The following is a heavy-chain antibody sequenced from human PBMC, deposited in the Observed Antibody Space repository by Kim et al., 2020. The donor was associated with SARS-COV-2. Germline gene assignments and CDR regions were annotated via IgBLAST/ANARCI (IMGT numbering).Heavy chain of an antibody. Sequence: ASVKVSCKASGYTFTDYYIHWVRQAPGQGLEWMGRTHPNSGDTDYAQKFRDRVTMTRDTSVTTTYMEMSTKGSDDTAVFYCARGQRAGSSYCELWGQGTLVTVSS. CDR3: ARGQRAGSSYCEL. J-gene: IGHJ4*02. CDR1: GYTFTDYY. CDR2: THPNSGDT. D-gene: IGHD1-26*01. V-gene: IGHV1-2*06.